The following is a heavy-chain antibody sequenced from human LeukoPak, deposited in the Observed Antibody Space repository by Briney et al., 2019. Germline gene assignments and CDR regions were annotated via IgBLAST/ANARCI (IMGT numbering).Heavy chain of an antibody. J-gene: IGHJ3*02. CDR1: GFTVSSNY. D-gene: IGHD3-22*01. CDR3: ARDSHPQYYYDSSGYAFDI. CDR2: IYSGGST. Sequence: GGSLRLSCAASGFTVSSNYMSWVRQAPGKGLEWVSVIYSGGSTYSADSVKGRFTISRHTSQHTLYLPMNSLRAEDTAVYYCARDSHPQYYYDSSGYAFDIWGQGTMVTVSS. V-gene: IGHV3-53*04.